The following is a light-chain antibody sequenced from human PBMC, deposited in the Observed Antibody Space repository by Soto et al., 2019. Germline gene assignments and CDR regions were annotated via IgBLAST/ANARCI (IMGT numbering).Light chain of an antibody. Sequence: VMTQTPLSLSGAPGQPASISCKSSPSLLHITGETFLFWYLQKPGQSPQLLIYEVSTRVSGVPDRFSGSGSGTDFTLEISRVETDDVGIYYCMQSTQRPPTFGQGTRPAI. V-gene: IGKV2D-29*02. CDR1: PSLLHITGETF. CDR3: MQSTQRPPT. CDR2: EVS. J-gene: IGKJ5*01.